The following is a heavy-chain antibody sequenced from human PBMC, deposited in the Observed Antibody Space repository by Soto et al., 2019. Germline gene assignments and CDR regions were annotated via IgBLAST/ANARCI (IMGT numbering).Heavy chain of an antibody. Sequence: PSETLSLTXAVYGGSFSGYGWSWIRQPPGKGLEWIGEINHSGSTNYNPSLKSRVTISVDTSKNQFSLKLSSVTAADTAVYYCARQANYYDILTGYKVSFDIWGQGTMVTVSS. CDR1: GGSFSGYG. V-gene: IGHV4-34*01. CDR3: ARQANYYDILTGYKVSFDI. D-gene: IGHD3-9*01. CDR2: INHSGST. J-gene: IGHJ3*02.